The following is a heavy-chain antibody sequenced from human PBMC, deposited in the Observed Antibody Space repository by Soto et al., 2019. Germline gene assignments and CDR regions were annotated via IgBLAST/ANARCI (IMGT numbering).Heavy chain of an antibody. Sequence: PGGSLRLACAASGFTFSSYGMHWVRQAPGKGLEWVAVIWYDGSNKYYADSVKGRFTISRDNSKNTLYLQMNSLRAEDTAVYYSARDSVLSFPSGVYYYYYGIDVRAQRTTVPGSS. CDR3: ARDSVLSFPSGVYYYYYGIDV. CDR1: GFTFSSYG. V-gene: IGHV3-33*01. D-gene: IGHD1-26*01. CDR2: IWYDGSNK. J-gene: IGHJ6*02.